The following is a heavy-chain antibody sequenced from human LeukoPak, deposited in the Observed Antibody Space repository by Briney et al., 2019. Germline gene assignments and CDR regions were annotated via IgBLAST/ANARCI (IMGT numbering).Heavy chain of an antibody. CDR1: GNSISSGDNY. CDR2: IYTSGST. Sequence: SETLSLTCTVSGNSISSGDNYWSWIRQPAGTGLEWIGRIYTSGSTNYNPSLKSRVTISGDTSKNQFSLRLSSVTAADTAVYYCARASYSYDINGWVPFDYWGQGTLVTVSS. J-gene: IGHJ4*02. CDR3: ARASYSYDINGWVPFDY. V-gene: IGHV4-61*02. D-gene: IGHD3-22*01.